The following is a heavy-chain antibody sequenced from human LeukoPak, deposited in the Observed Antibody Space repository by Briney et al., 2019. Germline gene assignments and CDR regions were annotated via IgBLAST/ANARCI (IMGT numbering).Heavy chain of an antibody. CDR2: IYHSGST. Sequence: SETLSLTCTVSGGSMSSSTYYWGRIRQPPGKGLEWIGSIYHSGSTYYNPSLKSRVTISVDTSKNQFSLKLSSVTAADTAVYYCARHLGIQLWFLDYWGQGTLVTVSS. CDR3: ARHLGIQLWFLDY. CDR1: GGSMSSSTYY. D-gene: IGHD5-18*01. V-gene: IGHV4-39*01. J-gene: IGHJ4*02.